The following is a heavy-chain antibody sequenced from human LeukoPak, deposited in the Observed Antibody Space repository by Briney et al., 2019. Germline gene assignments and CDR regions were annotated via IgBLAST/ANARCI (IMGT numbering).Heavy chain of an antibody. D-gene: IGHD6-19*01. Sequence: GGSLRLSCSASRFTFSNYAMSWVRQAPGRGLEWVSAISDSGDGTYYADSVKGRFTISRDNSKNTLYVQMNSLRVEDTAVYYCAKDFGSSGWYPFDYWGQGTLVTVSS. J-gene: IGHJ4*02. CDR3: AKDFGSSGWYPFDY. V-gene: IGHV3-23*01. CDR2: ISDSGDGT. CDR1: RFTFSNYA.